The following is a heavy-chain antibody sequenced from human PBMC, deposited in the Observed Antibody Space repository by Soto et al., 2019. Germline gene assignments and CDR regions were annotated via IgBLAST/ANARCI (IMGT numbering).Heavy chain of an antibody. V-gene: IGHV1-18*01. CDR3: ARDSPFDYYDSSGSEYFQH. D-gene: IGHD3-22*01. CDR1: GYTFTSYG. CDR2: ISAYNGNT. Sequence: ASVKVSCKASGYTFTSYGISWVRQAPGQGLEWMGWISAYNGNTNYAQKLQGRVTMTTDTSTSTAYMELRSLRSDDTAVYYCARDSPFDYYDSSGSEYFQHWGQGTLVTVSS. J-gene: IGHJ1*01.